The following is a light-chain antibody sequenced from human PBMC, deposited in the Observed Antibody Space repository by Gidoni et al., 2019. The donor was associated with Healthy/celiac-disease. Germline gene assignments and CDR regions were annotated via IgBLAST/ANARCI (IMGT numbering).Light chain of an antibody. J-gene: IGKJ1*01. CDR2: AAS. Sequence: DIQMTQSPSSLSASVGDRVTITCRASQSISSYLNWYQQKPGKAPKLLIDAASSLQSGVPSRLSGSGSGTDFTLTSSSLQHEDFATYYCQQSYSTPTFXXXTKVEIK. CDR1: QSISSY. V-gene: IGKV1-39*01. CDR3: QQSYSTPT.